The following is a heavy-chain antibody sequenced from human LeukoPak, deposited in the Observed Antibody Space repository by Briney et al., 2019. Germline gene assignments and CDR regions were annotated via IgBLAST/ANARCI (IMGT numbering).Heavy chain of an antibody. D-gene: IGHD2-15*01. J-gene: IGHJ6*04. CDR2: ISSSSSYI. Sequence: PGGSLRLSCAASGFTFSSYSMNWVRQAPGKGLEWVSSISSSSSYIYYADSVKGRFTISRDNAKNSLYLQMNSLRAEDTAVYYCATRYCSGGSCSYPNYYYYGMDVWGKGTTVTVSS. CDR3: ATRYCSGGSCSYPNYYYYGMDV. V-gene: IGHV3-21*01. CDR1: GFTFSSYS.